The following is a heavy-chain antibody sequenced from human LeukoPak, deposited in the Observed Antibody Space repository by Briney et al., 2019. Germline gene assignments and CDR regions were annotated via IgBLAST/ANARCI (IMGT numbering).Heavy chain of an antibody. J-gene: IGHJ4*02. CDR1: GITLNRYI. Sequence: GGSLRLSCAASGITLNRYIMNWVRQAPGKGLEWVSYISRRSTTIHNADSVKGRLTISRDNAKKSLYLQMNSLRAEDTAVYYCARDYGYYYDSSGYHDYWGQGTLVTVSS. CDR3: ARDYGYYYDSSGYHDY. D-gene: IGHD3-22*01. CDR2: ISRRSTTI. V-gene: IGHV3-48*01.